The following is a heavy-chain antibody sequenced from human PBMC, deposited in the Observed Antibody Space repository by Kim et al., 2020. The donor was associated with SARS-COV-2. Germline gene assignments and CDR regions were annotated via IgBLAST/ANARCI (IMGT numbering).Heavy chain of an antibody. D-gene: IGHD4-17*01. CDR2: IYYSGST. Sequence: SETLSLTCTVSGGSISSYYWSWIRQPPGKGLEWIGYIYYSGSTNYNPSLKSRDTISVDTSKNQFSLKLSSVTAADTAVYYCARLDYGDYRALELIWGQGTMVTVSS. V-gene: IGHV4-59*13. CDR3: ARLDYGDYRALELI. J-gene: IGHJ3*02. CDR1: GGSISSYY.